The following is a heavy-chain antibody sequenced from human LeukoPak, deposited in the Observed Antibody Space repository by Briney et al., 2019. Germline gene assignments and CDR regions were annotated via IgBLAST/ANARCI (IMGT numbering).Heavy chain of an antibody. CDR3: ARGSHSSSYGFDY. CDR2: IKQDESEK. J-gene: IGHJ4*02. V-gene: IGHV3-7*01. D-gene: IGHD6-13*01. Sequence: PGGSLRLSCVASGLPFSDYWMSWVRQAPGKGLEWVANIKQDESEKYYVDSVRGRFTISRDNAKTSLYLQMNSLRVEDTAMYYCARGSHSSSYGFDYWGQGALVTVSS. CDR1: GLPFSDYW.